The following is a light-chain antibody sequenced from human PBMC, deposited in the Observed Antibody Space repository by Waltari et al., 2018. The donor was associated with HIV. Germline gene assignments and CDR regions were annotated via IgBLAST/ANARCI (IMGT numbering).Light chain of an antibody. CDR2: EDS. J-gene: IGLJ2*01. CDR1: NIDNKS. CDR3: QVWDSSSDHVV. Sequence: SYVLTQPPSVSVAPRQTARITCGGNNIDNKSVHWYQQKPGQAPVLVVYEDSDRPSGIPERFSGSNSGNTATLTISRVEAGDEADYYCQVWDSSSDHVVFGGGTKLTVL. V-gene: IGLV3-21*02.